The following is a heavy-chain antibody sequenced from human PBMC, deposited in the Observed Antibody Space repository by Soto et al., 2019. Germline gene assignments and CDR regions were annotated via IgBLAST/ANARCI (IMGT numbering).Heavy chain of an antibody. Sequence: QVQLVQSGAEVKKPGASVKVSCKASGYTFTSYYIHWVRQAPGQGLEWMGIINPSGGSTSYAQKFQGRATLTRDTSTSTVYMELSNLRSEDTAVYYCATPHDYGDYVWGYWGQGTLVTVSS. D-gene: IGHD4-17*01. J-gene: IGHJ4*02. CDR3: ATPHDYGDYVWGY. V-gene: IGHV1-46*03. CDR1: GYTFTSYY. CDR2: INPSGGST.